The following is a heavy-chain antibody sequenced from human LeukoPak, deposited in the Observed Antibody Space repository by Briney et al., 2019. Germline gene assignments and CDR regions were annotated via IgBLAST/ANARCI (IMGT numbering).Heavy chain of an antibody. V-gene: IGHV3-23*01. D-gene: IGHD5-18*01. CDR1: GFTFSSYA. CDR2: ISGSGGST. J-gene: IGHJ4*02. Sequence: GGSLRLSCAASGFTFSSYAMSWVRQAPGKGLEWVSAISGSGGSTYYADSVKGRFTISRDNSKNTLYLQTNSLRAEDTAVYYCAKDFRGLHDYFDYWGQGTLVTVSS. CDR3: AKDFRGLHDYFDY.